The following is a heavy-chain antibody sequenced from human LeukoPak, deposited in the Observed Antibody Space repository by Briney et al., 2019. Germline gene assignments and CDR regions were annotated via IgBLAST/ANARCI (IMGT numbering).Heavy chain of an antibody. D-gene: IGHD2-15*01. J-gene: IGHJ6*03. CDR2: IYYSGYT. CDR1: GGSISSYY. CDR3: ARGSLGYCSGGSCSYYYYYYMDV. Sequence: SSETLSLTCTVSGGSISSYYWSWIRQPPGKGLEWIGYIYYSGYTNYNPSLKSRVTISVDTSKNQFSLKLSSVTAADTAVYYCARGSLGYCSGGSCSYYYYYYMDVWGKGTTVTVSS. V-gene: IGHV4-59*12.